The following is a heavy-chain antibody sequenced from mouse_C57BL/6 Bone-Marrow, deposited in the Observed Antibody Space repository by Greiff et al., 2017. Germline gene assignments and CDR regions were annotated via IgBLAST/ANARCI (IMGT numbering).Heavy chain of an antibody. D-gene: IGHD2-3*01. Sequence: EVKLMESGAELVRPGASVKLSCTASGFNIKDDYMHWVKQRPEQGLEWIGWIDPENGDTECASKFQGKATITADTSSNTAYLQLSSLTSEDTAVYYCTLYDGPRFAYWGQGTLVTVSA. V-gene: IGHV14-4*01. CDR1: GFNIKDDY. J-gene: IGHJ3*01. CDR3: TLYDGPRFAY. CDR2: IDPENGDT.